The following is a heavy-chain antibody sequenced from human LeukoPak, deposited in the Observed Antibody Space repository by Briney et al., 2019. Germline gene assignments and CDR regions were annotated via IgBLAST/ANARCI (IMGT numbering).Heavy chain of an antibody. J-gene: IGHJ4*02. CDR1: GFTFSSYA. CDR2: ISGSGGST. CDR3: ARDSNGPAF. Sequence: GGSLGLSCAASGFTFSSYAMSWVRQAPGKGLEWVSAISGSGGSTFYSDSVKGRFTISRDYSKSTPYLQMNSLRADDTAVYYCARDSNGPAFWGQGTLVTVSS. V-gene: IGHV3-23*01. D-gene: IGHD6-19*01.